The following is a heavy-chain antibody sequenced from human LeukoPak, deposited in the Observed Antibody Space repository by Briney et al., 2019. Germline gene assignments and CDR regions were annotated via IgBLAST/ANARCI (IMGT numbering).Heavy chain of an antibody. CDR1: GGSISSYY. J-gene: IGHJ4*02. D-gene: IGHD2-21*01. V-gene: IGHV4-59*08. CDR3: ARHDWAY. Sequence: SETLSLTCTVSGGSISSYYWSWIRQPPGKGLEWIGYIYYSGSTNYNPSLKNRVTISVDTSKNQLSLKLSSVTAADTAVYYCARHDWAYWGQGTLVTVSS. CDR2: IYYSGST.